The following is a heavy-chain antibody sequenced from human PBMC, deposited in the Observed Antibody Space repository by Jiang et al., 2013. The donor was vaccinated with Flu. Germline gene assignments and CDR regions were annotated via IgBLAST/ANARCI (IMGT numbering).Heavy chain of an antibody. V-gene: IGHV1-3*01. CDR2: STLAMVT. CDR3: ARGIAVADPSFDY. J-gene: IGHJ4*02. Sequence: AEVKKLGRQSKVSCKASGYTFTSYAMHWVRQAPDKGLSGWDGSTLAMVTQNNSQKFQGRVTITRDTSASTAYMELSSLRSEDTAVYYCARGIAVADPSFDYWGQGTLVTVSS. CDR1: GYTFTSYA. D-gene: IGHD6-19*01.